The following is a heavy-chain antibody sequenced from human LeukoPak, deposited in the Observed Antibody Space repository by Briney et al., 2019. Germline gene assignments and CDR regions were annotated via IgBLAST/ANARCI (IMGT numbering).Heavy chain of an antibody. D-gene: IGHD1-26*01. CDR2: IIPIFGTA. CDR1: GGTFSSYA. Sequence: SVKVSCKASGGTFSSYAISWVRQAPGQGLEGMGRIIPIFGTANYAQKFQGRVTITTDESTSTAYMELSSLRPEDTAVYYCARDRWELLLGAFDIWGQGTMVTVSS. CDR3: ARDRWELLLGAFDI. J-gene: IGHJ3*02. V-gene: IGHV1-69*05.